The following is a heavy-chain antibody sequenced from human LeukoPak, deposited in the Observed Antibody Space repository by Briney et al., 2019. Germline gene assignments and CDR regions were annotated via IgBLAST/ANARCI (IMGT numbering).Heavy chain of an antibody. CDR2: IKQDGGEI. D-gene: IGHD1-26*01. J-gene: IGHJ4*02. CDR3: ARDKIVGATHFDY. CDR1: GFTLSDYW. V-gene: IGHV3-7*01. Sequence: GGSLRLSCAASGFTLSDYWMSWVRQAPGKGLEWVANIKQDGGEIYYVDSVKGRFTISRDNAKNSLYLQMNSLTAEDTAVYYCARDKIVGATHFDYWGQGTLVTVSS.